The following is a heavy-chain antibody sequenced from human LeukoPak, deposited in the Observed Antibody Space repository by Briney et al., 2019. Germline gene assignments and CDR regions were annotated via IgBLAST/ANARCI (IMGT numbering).Heavy chain of an antibody. CDR3: ARDRGYGMDV. CDR1: GGSISSYY. Sequence: SETLSLTCTVSGGSISSYYWSWIRQPPGKGLEWIGYIYYSGSTNYNPSLKSRVTISVDTSKNQFSLKLSSVTAAGTAVYYCARDRGYGMDVWGQGTTVTVSS. V-gene: IGHV4-59*01. CDR2: IYYSGST. J-gene: IGHJ6*02.